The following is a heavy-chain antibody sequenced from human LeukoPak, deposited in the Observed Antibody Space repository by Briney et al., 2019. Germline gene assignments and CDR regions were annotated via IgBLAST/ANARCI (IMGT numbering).Heavy chain of an antibody. CDR3: ARDRYSTSLDAFDI. CDR2: ISPSSSYI. CDR1: GFTFSTYN. V-gene: IGHV3-21*01. D-gene: IGHD6-13*01. Sequence: PGGSLRLSCAASGFTFSTYNINWVRQAPGKGLEWVSSISPSSSYIYYADSVKGRFTISRDNAKNSLYLQMSSLRAEDTAVYYCARDRYSTSLDAFDIWGQGTMVTVSS. J-gene: IGHJ3*02.